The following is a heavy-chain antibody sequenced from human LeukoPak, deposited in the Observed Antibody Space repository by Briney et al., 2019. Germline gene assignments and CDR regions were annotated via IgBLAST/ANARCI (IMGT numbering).Heavy chain of an antibody. V-gene: IGHV1-18*01. CDR1: GYTFTSYD. Sequence: ASVKVSCKASGYTFTSYDINWVRQATGQGLEWMGWISAYNGNTNYAQKLQGRVTMTTDTSTSTAYMELRSLRSDDTAVYYCARSTSFGSSGHWGQGTLVTVSS. J-gene: IGHJ4*02. CDR2: ISAYNGNT. CDR3: ARSTSFGSSGH. D-gene: IGHD6-19*01.